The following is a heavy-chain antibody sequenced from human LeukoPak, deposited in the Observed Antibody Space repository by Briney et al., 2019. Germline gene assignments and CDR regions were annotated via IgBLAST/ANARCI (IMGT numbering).Heavy chain of an antibody. CDR3: ARLGGIAAAGRGVDY. CDR2: IDPSDSYT. J-gene: IGHJ4*02. CDR1: GYSFTSYW. Sequence: NRGESLKISCKGSGYSFTSYWISWVRQMPGKGLEWMGRIDPSDSYTNYSPSFQGHVTISADKSISTAYLQWSSLKASDTAMYYCARLGGIAAAGRGVDYWGQGTLVTVSS. D-gene: IGHD6-13*01. V-gene: IGHV5-10-1*01.